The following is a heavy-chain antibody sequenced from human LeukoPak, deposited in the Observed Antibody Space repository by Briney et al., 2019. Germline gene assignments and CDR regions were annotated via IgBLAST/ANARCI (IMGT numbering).Heavy chain of an antibody. J-gene: IGHJ4*02. D-gene: IGHD3-3*01. Sequence: PGGSLRLSCAASGFTFSSYWMSWVRQAPGKGLEWVANIKQDGSEKYYVDSVKGRFTISRDNAKNSLYLQMNSLRAEDTAVYYCARDLSIVTHYDFWSGYAGFDYWGQGTLVTVSS. CDR2: IKQDGSEK. V-gene: IGHV3-7*01. CDR1: GFTFSSYW. CDR3: ARDLSIVTHYDFWSGYAGFDY.